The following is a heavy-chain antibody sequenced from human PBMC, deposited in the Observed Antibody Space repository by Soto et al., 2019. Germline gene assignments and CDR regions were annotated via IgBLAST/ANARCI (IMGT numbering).Heavy chain of an antibody. V-gene: IGHV1-69*06. D-gene: IGHD6-6*01. CDR3: ARALGSSVNWFDP. CDR1: GGTFSSYA. CDR2: IIPIFGTA. Sequence: SVKVSCKASGGTFSSYAISWVRQAPGQGLEWMGGIIPIFGTANYAQKFQGRVTITADKSTSTAYMELSSLRSEDTAVYYCARALGSSVNWFDPWGQGTLVTVSS. J-gene: IGHJ5*02.